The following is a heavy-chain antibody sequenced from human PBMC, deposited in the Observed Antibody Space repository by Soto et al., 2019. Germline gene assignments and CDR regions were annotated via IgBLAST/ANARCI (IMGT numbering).Heavy chain of an antibody. J-gene: IGHJ4*02. D-gene: IGHD2-2*01. Sequence: QVQLQESGPGLVKPSQTLSLTCTVSGGSSSSSGYVWSWIRHPPGKGLEWFGYVDYSGNTYYNPSLKSRVTISLDTSKNQFSLRLSSVTAADTAVYHCARGDCSSSSCYYFDYWGQGTLVTVSS. CDR3: ARGDCSSSSCYYFDY. V-gene: IGHV4-30-4*01. CDR1: GGSSSSSGYV. CDR2: VDYSGNT.